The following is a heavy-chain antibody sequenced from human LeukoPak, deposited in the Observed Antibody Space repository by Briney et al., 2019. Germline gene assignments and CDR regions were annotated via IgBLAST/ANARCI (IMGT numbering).Heavy chain of an antibody. V-gene: IGHV3-48*01. CDR2: ISSSSSTI. J-gene: IGHJ6*03. D-gene: IGHD6-25*01. Sequence: GGSLRLSCAASGFTFSSYNMNWVRQAPGKGLEWVSYISSSSSTIYYADSVKGRFTISRDNAKNSLYLQMNSLRAEDTAVYYCARISHARPYYYYMDVWGKGITVTVSS. CDR1: GFTFSSYN. CDR3: ARISHARPYYYYMDV.